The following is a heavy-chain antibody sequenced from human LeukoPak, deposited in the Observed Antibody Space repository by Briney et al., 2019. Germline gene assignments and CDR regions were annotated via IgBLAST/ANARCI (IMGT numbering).Heavy chain of an antibody. CDR3: ARVRVRGVLDY. J-gene: IGHJ4*02. CDR2: IYHSGST. D-gene: IGHD3-10*01. Sequence: PSETLSLTCAVSGGSISSGGYSWSWIRQPPGKGLEWIGYIYHSGSTYYNPSLKSRVTISVDRSKNQFSLKLSSVTAADTAVYYCARVRVRGVLDYWGQGTLVTVSP. CDR1: GGSISSGGYS. V-gene: IGHV4-30-2*01.